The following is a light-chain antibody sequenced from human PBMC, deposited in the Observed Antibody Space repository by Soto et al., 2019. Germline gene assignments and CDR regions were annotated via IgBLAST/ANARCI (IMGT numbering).Light chain of an antibody. Sequence: QSVLTQPASVSGSPGQSITISCTGTSSDVGSYNLVSWYQQYPGTAPKLMISEVTKRPSGVSNRFSGSKSGNTASLTISGLQAEDEADYYCCSYARSHYVFGTGTKVTVL. CDR2: EVT. J-gene: IGLJ1*01. CDR1: SSDVGSYNL. V-gene: IGLV2-23*02. CDR3: CSYARSHYV.